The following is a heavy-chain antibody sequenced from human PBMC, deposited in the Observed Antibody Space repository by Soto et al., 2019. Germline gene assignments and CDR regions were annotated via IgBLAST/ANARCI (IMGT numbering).Heavy chain of an antibody. V-gene: IGHV4-34*01. CDR3: ARGSHRWYSYNWFDT. D-gene: IGHD6-13*01. CDR1: GGSFSGYY. J-gene: IGHJ5*02. Sequence: SETLSLTCAVYGGSFSGYYWSWIRQPPGKGLEWIGEINHSGSTNYNPSLKSRVTISVDTSKNQFSLKLSSVTAADTAVYYCARGSHRWYSYNWFDTWGQGTLVTVSS. CDR2: INHSGST.